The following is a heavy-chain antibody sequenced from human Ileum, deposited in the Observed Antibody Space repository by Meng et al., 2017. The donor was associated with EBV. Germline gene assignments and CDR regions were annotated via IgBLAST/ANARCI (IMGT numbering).Heavy chain of an antibody. Sequence: QLVVSGGGLVQPGGSLRLSCAASGFTFSIYAMSWVRQGPGKGLEWVSAISGSPDRTYYADSVKGRFTISRDNSKNTLYLQMNSLRAEDTAVYFCAKRDILYFSFEDWGQGALVTVSS. V-gene: IGHV3-23*04. D-gene: IGHD2/OR15-2a*01. J-gene: IGHJ4*02. CDR1: GFTFSIYA. CDR2: ISGSPDRT. CDR3: AKRDILYFSFED.